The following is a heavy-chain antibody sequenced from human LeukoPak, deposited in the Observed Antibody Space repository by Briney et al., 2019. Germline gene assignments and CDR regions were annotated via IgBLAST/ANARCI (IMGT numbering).Heavy chain of an antibody. J-gene: IGHJ5*02. D-gene: IGHD1-26*01. CDR1: GFTFTTYD. Sequence: GGSLRLSCAASGFTFTTYDMHWVRQAPGKGLEWVAVISSGGDIKIYADSVKGRFTISRDNSKNTLFLEMNSLRVDDTAVYYCAKDHSGSYYPNWFDPWGQGTLVTVSS. CDR2: ISSGGDIK. V-gene: IGHV3-30-3*01. CDR3: AKDHSGSYYPNWFDP.